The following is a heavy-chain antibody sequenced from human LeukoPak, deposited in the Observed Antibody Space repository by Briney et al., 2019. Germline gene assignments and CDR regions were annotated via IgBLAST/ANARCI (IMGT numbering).Heavy chain of an antibody. CDR2: IKQDGSEK. J-gene: IGHJ6*03. CDR1: GFTFSSYW. D-gene: IGHD3-3*01. CDR3: ARDKYYDFWSGYYGGDYYYYMDV. Sequence: GGSLRLSCAASGFTFSSYWMSWVRQAPGKGLEWVANIKQDGSEKYYVDSVKGRFTISRDNAKNSLYLQMNSLRAEDTAVYYCARDKYYDFWSGYYGGDYYYYMDVWGKGTTVTVSS. V-gene: IGHV3-7*01.